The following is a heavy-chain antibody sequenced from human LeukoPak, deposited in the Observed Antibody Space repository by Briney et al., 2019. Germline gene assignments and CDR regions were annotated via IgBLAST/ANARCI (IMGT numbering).Heavy chain of an antibody. CDR3: ARDGGYFDRLAYFFDY. D-gene: IGHD3-9*01. Sequence: AGGSLRLSCAASGFSFDDYGMSWVRQAPGKGLERVSSINWNGGSTGYADPVKGRFTISRDNAKNSLYLQMNSLRVEDTAVYYCARDGGYFDRLAYFFDYWGQGALVPVSS. CDR1: GFSFDDYG. V-gene: IGHV3-20*04. CDR2: INWNGGST. J-gene: IGHJ4*02.